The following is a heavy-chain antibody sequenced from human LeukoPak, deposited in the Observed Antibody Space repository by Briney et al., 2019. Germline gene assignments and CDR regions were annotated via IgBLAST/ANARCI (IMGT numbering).Heavy chain of an antibody. CDR2: FYTSGST. J-gene: IGHJ4*02. V-gene: IGHV4-61*02. D-gene: IGHD6-19*01. CDR3: ARVRSSGWGKGFDY. Sequence: SETLSLTCTVSGGSISSGSYYWSWIRQPAGKGLEWIGRFYTSGSTNYNPSLKSRVTISVDTSKNQFSLKLSSVTAADTAMYYCARVRSSGWGKGFDYWGQGTLVTVSS. CDR1: GGSISSGSYY.